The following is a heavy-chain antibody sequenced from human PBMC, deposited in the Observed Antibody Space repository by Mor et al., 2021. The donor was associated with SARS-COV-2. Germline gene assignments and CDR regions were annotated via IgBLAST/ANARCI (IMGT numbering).Heavy chain of an antibody. J-gene: IGHJ4*02. V-gene: IGHV4-30-2*04. Sequence: SRVTISVDTSKNQFSLKLSSVTAADTAVYYCASSGKDTAMVDYWGQGTLVTVSS. D-gene: IGHD5-18*01. CDR3: ASSGKDTAMVDY.